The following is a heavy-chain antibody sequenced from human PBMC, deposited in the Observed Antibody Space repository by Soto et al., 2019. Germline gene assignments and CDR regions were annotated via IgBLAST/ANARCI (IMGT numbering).Heavy chain of an antibody. V-gene: IGHV1-69*02. CDR3: ARLVLEDCNYSGDY. CDR1: GGTFSSYT. D-gene: IGHD1-7*01. Sequence: QVQLVQSGAEVKKPGSSVKVSCKASGGTFSSYTISWVRQAPGQGLEWMGRIIPILGIANYAQKFEGRVTITADKSTRTAYMELSSLRSGDTAVYYCARLVLEDCNYSGDYWGQGTLVTVSS. CDR2: IIPILGIA. J-gene: IGHJ4*02.